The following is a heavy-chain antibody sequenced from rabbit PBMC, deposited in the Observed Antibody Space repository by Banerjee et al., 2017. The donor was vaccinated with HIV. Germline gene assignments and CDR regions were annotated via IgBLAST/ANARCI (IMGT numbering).Heavy chain of an antibody. Sequence: QEHLVESGGGLVTLGGSLKLSCKASGIDFSTYGISWVRQAPGKGLEWIGYIYPDYGTTDYASWVNGRFTISLDSAQNTVFLRMTSLTAADTATYFCARVTGYGITSGHPTRLDLWGPGTLVTVS. J-gene: IGHJ3*01. CDR1: GIDFSTYG. CDR2: IYPDYGTT. D-gene: IGHD1-1*01. CDR3: ARVTGYGITSGHPTRLDL. V-gene: IGHV1S47*01.